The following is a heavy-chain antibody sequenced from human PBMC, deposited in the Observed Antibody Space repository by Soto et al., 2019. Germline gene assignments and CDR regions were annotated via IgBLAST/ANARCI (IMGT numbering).Heavy chain of an antibody. V-gene: IGHV4-30-4*08. D-gene: IGHD3-16*01. J-gene: IGHJ6*02. CDR1: GGSISSGGYY. Sequence: SETLSLTCTVSGGSISSGGYYWSWIRQHPGKGLEWIGYIYYSGSTYYNPSLKSRVTISVDTSKNQFSLNLSSVTAADSAVYYCAGQPTAGSFYDLGSYYYYYGMDVWGQGTTLTVSS. CDR3: AGQPTAGSFYDLGSYYYYYGMDV. CDR2: IYYSGST.